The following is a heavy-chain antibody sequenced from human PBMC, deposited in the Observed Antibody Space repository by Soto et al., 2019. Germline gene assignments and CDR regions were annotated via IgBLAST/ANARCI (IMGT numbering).Heavy chain of an antibody. Sequence: ASVKVSCKASGYTFTTYSINWVRQAPGQGLEWMGWISPYNGNTNYAQNFQGRVTMTTDTSTSTAYMELRSLKSDDTAVYYCVREDFGVYASWLHPWGQGTMLTVYS. CDR1: GYTFTTYS. V-gene: IGHV1-18*04. CDR2: ISPYNGNT. D-gene: IGHD2-2*01. J-gene: IGHJ5*02. CDR3: VREDFGVYASWLHP.